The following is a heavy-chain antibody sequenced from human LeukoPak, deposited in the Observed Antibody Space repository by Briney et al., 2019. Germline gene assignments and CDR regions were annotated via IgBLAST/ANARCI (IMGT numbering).Heavy chain of an antibody. D-gene: IGHD6-6*01. Sequence: GGSLRLSCAASGSTFSTYSMNWVRQAPGKGLEWVSYISSSTTNMYYADSVKGRFTISRDNAKNSLCLQMNSLRAEDTAVYYCAREYSSSSGRSFDYWGQGTLVTVSS. CDR3: AREYSSSSGRSFDY. CDR1: GSTFSTYS. J-gene: IGHJ4*02. CDR2: ISSSTTNM. V-gene: IGHV3-48*01.